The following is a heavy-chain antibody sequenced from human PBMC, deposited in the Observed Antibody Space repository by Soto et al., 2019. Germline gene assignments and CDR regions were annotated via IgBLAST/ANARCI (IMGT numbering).Heavy chain of an antibody. V-gene: IGHV4-31*03. CDR2: ISYTGRT. D-gene: IGHD6-6*01. Sequence: SETLSLTCTVSGGSISSDANFWSWTRQLPGRGLEWIGYISYTGRTYYTPSLNSRLTISLDTSKNLFSLRLSAVTAADTAVYFCARGSFSSSSSWFDPWGQGTLVTVSS. CDR3: ARGSFSSSSSWFDP. J-gene: IGHJ5*02. CDR1: GGSISSDANF.